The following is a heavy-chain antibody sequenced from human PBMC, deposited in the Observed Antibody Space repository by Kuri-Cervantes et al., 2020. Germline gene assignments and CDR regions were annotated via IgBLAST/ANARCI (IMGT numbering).Heavy chain of an antibody. CDR2: IIPIFGTA. D-gene: IGHD3-3*01. CDR1: GGTFSSYA. Sequence: SMKVCCKASGGTFSSYAISWVRQAPGQGLEWMGGIIPIFGTANYAQKFQGRVTITADESTSTAYMELSSLRSEDTAVYYCASGVGSPTYFDYWGQGTLVTVSS. V-gene: IGHV1-69*13. CDR3: ASGVGSPTYFDY. J-gene: IGHJ4*02.